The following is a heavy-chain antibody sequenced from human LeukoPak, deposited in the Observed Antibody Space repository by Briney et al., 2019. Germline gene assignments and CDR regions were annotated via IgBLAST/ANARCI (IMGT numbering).Heavy chain of an antibody. V-gene: IGHV1-69*04. CDR2: IIPILGIA. J-gene: IGHJ6*01. CDR3: ARATVEGRGYDYGHYYYYGMDV. Sequence: SVKVSCKASGGTFSSYAISWVQQAPGQGLEWMGRIIPILGIANYAQKFQGRVTITADKSTSTAYMELSSLRSEDTAVYYCARATVEGRGYDYGHYYYYGMDVWGQGTTVTVSS. CDR1: GGTFSSYA. D-gene: IGHD5-12*01.